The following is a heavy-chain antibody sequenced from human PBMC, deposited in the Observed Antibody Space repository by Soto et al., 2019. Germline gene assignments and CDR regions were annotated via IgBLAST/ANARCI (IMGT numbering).Heavy chain of an antibody. CDR2: INHSGST. V-gene: IGHV4-34*01. CDR1: CRSFSSAY. D-gene: IGHD3-10*01. J-gene: IGHJ6*04. Sequence: PSVTLSVTCFPGCRSFSSAYRMRIGQPPWNVLEWIREINHSGSTNYNPSLKSRVTISVDTSKNQFSLKLSSVTAADTAVYYCARNLHGSGTPSGMYVWGEGTGVTVGS. CDR3: ARNLHGSGTPSGMYV.